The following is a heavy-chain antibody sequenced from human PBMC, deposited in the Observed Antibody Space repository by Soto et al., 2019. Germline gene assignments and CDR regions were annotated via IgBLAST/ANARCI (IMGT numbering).Heavy chain of an antibody. D-gene: IGHD4-17*01. CDR2: ISYDGSNT. J-gene: IGHJ4*02. V-gene: IGHV3-30-3*01. CDR3: ARRPVTYYFDY. CDR1: GFTFSSYA. Sequence: PGGSLRLSCAASGFTFSSYAMSWVRQAPGKGLEWVAVISYDGSNTYYADSVKGRFTISRDNSKNTLSLRMDSLRADDTAVYFCARRPVTYYFDYWGQGTLVTVS.